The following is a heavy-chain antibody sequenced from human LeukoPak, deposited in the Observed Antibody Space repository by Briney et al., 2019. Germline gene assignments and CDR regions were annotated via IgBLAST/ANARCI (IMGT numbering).Heavy chain of an antibody. D-gene: IGHD6-19*01. CDR3: ARQGYSSGNYNCLDR. CDR2: IYYSGST. J-gene: IGHJ5*02. Sequence: SETLSLTCTVSGGSISSSRYYWGWIRQPPGKGLEWIGSIYYSGSTYYNPSLKSRVTISVDTSKSQFSLKLSSVTAADTAVYYCARQGYSSGNYNCLDRWGQGTLVTVSS. CDR1: GGSISSSRYY. V-gene: IGHV4-39*01.